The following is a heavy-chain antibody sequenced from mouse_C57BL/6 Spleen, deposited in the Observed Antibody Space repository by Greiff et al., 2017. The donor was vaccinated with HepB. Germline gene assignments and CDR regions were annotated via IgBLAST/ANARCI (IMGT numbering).Heavy chain of an antibody. Sequence: QVQLQQPGAELVRPGSSVKLSCKASGYTFTSYWMDWVKQRPGQGLEWIGNIYPSDSETHYNQKFKDKATLTVDKYSSTAYMQLSSLTSEDSAVYYCARGGTGYFDYWGQGTTLTVSS. J-gene: IGHJ2*01. CDR3: ARGGTGYFDY. D-gene: IGHD4-1*01. CDR2: IYPSDSET. V-gene: IGHV1-61*01. CDR1: GYTFTSYW.